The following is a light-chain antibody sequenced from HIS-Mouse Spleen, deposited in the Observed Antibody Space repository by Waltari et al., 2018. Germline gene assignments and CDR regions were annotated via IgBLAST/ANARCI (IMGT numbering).Light chain of an antibody. CDR2: EDS. V-gene: IGLV3-10*01. CDR1: ALSKKY. J-gene: IGLJ3*02. Sequence: SYELTQPPSVSVSPGQTARITCSGDALSKKYAYWYQQKSGQAPVLVIYEDSKRPSGIPERFSGSSSGTMATLTISGAQVEDEADYYCNSRDSSGNHWVFGGGTKLTVL. CDR3: NSRDSSGNHWV.